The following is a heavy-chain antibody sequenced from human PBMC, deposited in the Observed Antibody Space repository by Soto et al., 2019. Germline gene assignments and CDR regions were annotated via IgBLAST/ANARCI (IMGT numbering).Heavy chain of an antibody. D-gene: IGHD6-19*01. CDR2: INAGNGNT. V-gene: IGHV1-3*01. CDR1: GYTFTSYA. Sequence: ASVKVSCKASGYTFTSYAMRWVRQAPGQRLEWMGWINAGNGNTKYSQKFQGRVTITRDTSASTAFMELSSLTSDDTAVDYCATGSSGWLDYWGQGTLVTVSS. CDR3: ATGSSGWLDY. J-gene: IGHJ4*02.